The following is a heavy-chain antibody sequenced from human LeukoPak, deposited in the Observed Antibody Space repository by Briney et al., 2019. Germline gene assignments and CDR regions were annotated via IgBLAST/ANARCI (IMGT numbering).Heavy chain of an antibody. D-gene: IGHD5-24*01. CDR1: GGSISTYY. J-gene: IGHJ4*02. CDR2: IYYSGGA. CDR3: GRHQELDKATDQ. V-gene: IGHV4-59*08. Sequence: SETLSLTCTVSGGSISTYYWTWIRQPPGKGLEWIGYIYYSGGANHNPSFQGRVAISVDSSKNQFSLRLNSVTAADTAVYFCGRHQELDKATDQWGQGILVTVSS.